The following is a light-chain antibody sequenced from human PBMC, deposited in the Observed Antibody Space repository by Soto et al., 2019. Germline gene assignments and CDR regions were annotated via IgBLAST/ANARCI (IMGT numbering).Light chain of an antibody. CDR2: GAS. V-gene: IGKV3-20*01. CDR1: HSVSSSF. Sequence: EIVLTQSPGTLSLSPGERATLSCRASHSVSSSFLAWYQQKPGQAPRLLIYGASSRATGIPDRFSGSGSGTDFTLTISRLEPEDFAVYYCQKYGSSPPVTFGGGTKVEIK. CDR3: QKYGSSPPVT. J-gene: IGKJ4*01.